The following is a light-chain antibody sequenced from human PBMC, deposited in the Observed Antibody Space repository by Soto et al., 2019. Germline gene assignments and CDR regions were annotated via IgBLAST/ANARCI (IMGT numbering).Light chain of an antibody. CDR3: QQYGSVPLT. J-gene: IGKJ4*01. Sequence: EIVLTQSPGTLSLSPGERATLSCRASESVSTNYLAWYQQKPGQAPRLLISGASSRATGIPDRFSGSGSGADFTLTINRLGPEDFAVYYCQQYGSVPLTFGGGTKVEIK. V-gene: IGKV3-20*01. CDR2: GAS. CDR1: ESVSTNY.